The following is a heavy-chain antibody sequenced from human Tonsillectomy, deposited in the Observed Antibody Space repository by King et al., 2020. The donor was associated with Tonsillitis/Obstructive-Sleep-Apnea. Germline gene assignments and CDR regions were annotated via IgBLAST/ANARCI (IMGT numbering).Heavy chain of an antibody. V-gene: IGHV3-74*01. CDR2: INSDGSST. CDR3: ARGTLEDQLLLSY. D-gene: IGHD2-2*01. Sequence: EVQLVESGGGLVQPGGSLRLSCAASGFTFSNYWMHWVRHAPGKGLVWVSRINSDGSSTNYADSVKGRFTISRDNAKNTLYLQMNSLRAEDTAVYYCARGTLEDQLLLSYWGQGTLVTVSS. CDR1: GFTFSNYW. J-gene: IGHJ4*02.